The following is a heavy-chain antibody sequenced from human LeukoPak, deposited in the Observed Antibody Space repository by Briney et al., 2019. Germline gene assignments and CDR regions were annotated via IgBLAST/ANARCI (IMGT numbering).Heavy chain of an antibody. CDR1: GFTFSSYS. J-gene: IGHJ4*02. D-gene: IGHD4-17*01. V-gene: IGHV3-21*01. Sequence: GGPLRLPCAASGFTFSSYSMNWVRQARGKGLVWVSSISSSSSYIYYADSVKGRFTISRDNAKNSLYLQMNSLRAEDTAVYYCARPYGDYLYYFDYWGQGTLVTVSS. CDR3: ARPYGDYLYYFDY. CDR2: ISSSSSYI.